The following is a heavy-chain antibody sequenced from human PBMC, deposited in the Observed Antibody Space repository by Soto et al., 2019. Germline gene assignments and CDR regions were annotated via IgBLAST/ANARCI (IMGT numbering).Heavy chain of an antibody. CDR3: ARDVENFSDSSPTGQFDF. D-gene: IGHD3-22*01. CDR2: IYYSGSI. Sequence: QVHLQESGPGLVKPSGTLSLTCAVSGDSISRSNWWSWVRQPPGKGLEWIGEIYYSGSINYNPSLKSRVTISVDKSKNQFSLKLSSVTAADTAVYYCARDVENFSDSSPTGQFDFWGQGTLVTVSS. CDR1: GDSISRSNW. J-gene: IGHJ4*02. V-gene: IGHV4-4*02.